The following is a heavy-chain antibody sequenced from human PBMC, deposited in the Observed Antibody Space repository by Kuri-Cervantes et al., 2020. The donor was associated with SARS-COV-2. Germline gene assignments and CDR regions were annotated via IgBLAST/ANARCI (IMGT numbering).Heavy chain of an antibody. D-gene: IGHD2-2*02. J-gene: IGHJ4*02. Sequence: ASVKVSCKASSYTFTSYGISWVRQAPGQGLEWMGWISAYNSNTNYAQKLQGGVTMTTDTSTSTAYMELRSLRSDDTAVYYCARIGDIVVVPAAIKDRGKFDYWGQGTLVTVSS. CDR3: ARIGDIVVVPAAIKDRGKFDY. CDR1: SYTFTSYG. V-gene: IGHV1-18*01. CDR2: ISAYNSNT.